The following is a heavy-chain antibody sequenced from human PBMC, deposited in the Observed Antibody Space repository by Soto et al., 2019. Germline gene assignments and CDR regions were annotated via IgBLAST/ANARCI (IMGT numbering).Heavy chain of an antibody. J-gene: IGHJ4*02. V-gene: IGHV3-7*01. CDR3: ARTGDGHHDFLDY. Sequence: GGSLRLSCAASGFTFSSYWMNWVRQAPGKGLEWVANINQDGNEDNLLDSVKGRFTISRDNAKNSLFLQMNGLRVDDTAVYYCARTGDGHHDFLDYWGQGALVTVSS. CDR1: GFTFSSYW. CDR2: INQDGNED. D-gene: IGHD1-1*01.